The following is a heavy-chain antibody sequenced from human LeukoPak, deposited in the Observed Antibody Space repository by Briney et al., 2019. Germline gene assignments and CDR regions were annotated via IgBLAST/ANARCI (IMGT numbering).Heavy chain of an antibody. V-gene: IGHV4-59*08. D-gene: IGHD1-26*01. CDR2: IYYSGST. CDR1: GGSISSYY. J-gene: IGHJ4*02. Sequence: ASETLSLTGTVSGGSISSYYWSWIRQPPGKGLEWIGYIYYSGSTNYNPSLKSRATISVDTSKNQFSLKLSSVTAADTAVYYCARHSGSYSILQVDYWGQGTLVTVSS. CDR3: ARHSGSYSILQVDY.